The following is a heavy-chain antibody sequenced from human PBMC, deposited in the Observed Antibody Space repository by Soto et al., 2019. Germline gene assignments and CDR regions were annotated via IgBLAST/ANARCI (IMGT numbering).Heavy chain of an antibody. V-gene: IGHV3-20*01. J-gene: IGHJ6*03. CDR1: GFTFDDYG. D-gene: IGHD6-13*01. Sequence: GGSLRLSCAASGFTFDDYGMSWVRQAPGKGLEWVSGINWNGGSTSYADSVKGRFTISRDNAKNSLYLQMNSLRAEDTALYHCARELAAAGIYYYYYMDVWGKGTTVTVSS. CDR3: ARELAAAGIYYYYYMDV. CDR2: INWNGGST.